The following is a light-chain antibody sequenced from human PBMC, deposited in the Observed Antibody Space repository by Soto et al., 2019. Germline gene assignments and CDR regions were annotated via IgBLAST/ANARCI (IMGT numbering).Light chain of an antibody. CDR3: QQRSNWPPLT. CDR2: DTS. V-gene: IGKV3-11*01. CDR1: QSIDSY. J-gene: IGKJ4*01. Sequence: EIVLTQSPATLSLSPGERATLSCRASQSIDSYLAWYQHKPGQAPRLLIYDTSNRATGIPARFSGSGSGTDFTLTISSVEPEDFAVYYWQQRSNWPPLTFGGGTKVEIK.